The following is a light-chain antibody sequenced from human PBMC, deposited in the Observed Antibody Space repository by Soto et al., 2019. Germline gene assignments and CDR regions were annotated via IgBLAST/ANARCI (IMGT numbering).Light chain of an antibody. CDR3: LQYNSYPYT. V-gene: IGKV1-17*01. CDR2: AAS. J-gene: IGKJ2*01. Sequence: DIQMTQSPSSLSASLGDRVTITCRASQGISNDLGWYQQKPGKTPKRLIYAASSLQSGVPSRFSGSGSGTEFTLTISSLHAEDLVTYYCLQYNSYPYTFGQGTKLEIK. CDR1: QGISND.